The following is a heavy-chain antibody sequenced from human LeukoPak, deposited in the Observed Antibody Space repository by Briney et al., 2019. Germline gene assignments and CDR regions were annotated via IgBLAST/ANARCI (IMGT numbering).Heavy chain of an antibody. J-gene: IGHJ5*02. CDR1: GGSISSYY. D-gene: IGHD2-15*01. CDR2: IYIGGNT. Sequence: PSETLSLTCTVSGGSISSYYWSWIRQSAGKGLEWIGRIYIGGNTNYNPSLKSRVSMSVDTSKNQLSLKLNSVTAADTAVYYCARDGSVNRWQPFDPWGQGTLVTVSS. CDR3: ARDGSVNRWQPFDP. V-gene: IGHV4-4*07.